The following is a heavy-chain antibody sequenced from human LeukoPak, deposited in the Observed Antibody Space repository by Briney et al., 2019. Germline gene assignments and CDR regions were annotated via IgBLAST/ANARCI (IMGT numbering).Heavy chain of an antibody. D-gene: IGHD2-2*01. J-gene: IGHJ4*02. V-gene: IGHV1-18*01. CDR3: ARGEVSASLYYFDF. Sequence: ASVKVSCKTSGYTFTTYGVSWVRQAPGQALEWIGWVSGYTGNTNYAERFQGRVTMTTDTSTSTVYMELTSLRSDDTAVYYCARGEVSASLYYFDFWGQGTLVTVS. CDR2: VSGYTGNT. CDR1: GYTFTTYG.